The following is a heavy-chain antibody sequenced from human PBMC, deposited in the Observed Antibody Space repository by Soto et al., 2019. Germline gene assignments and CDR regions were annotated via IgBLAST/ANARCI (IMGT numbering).Heavy chain of an antibody. Sequence: PGGSLRLSCAASGFTFSGSAMHWVRQASGKGLEWVGRIRSKANSYATAYAASVKGRFTIFRDDSKNTAYLQMNSLKTEDTAVYYCTRHLGYCSGGSCSKDYYYYMDVWGKGTTVTVSS. CDR2: IRSKANSYAT. J-gene: IGHJ6*03. D-gene: IGHD2-15*01. V-gene: IGHV3-73*01. CDR1: GFTFSGSA. CDR3: TRHLGYCSGGSCSKDYYYYMDV.